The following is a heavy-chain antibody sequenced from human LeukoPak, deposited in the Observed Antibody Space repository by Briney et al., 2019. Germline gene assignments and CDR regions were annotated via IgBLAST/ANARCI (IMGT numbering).Heavy chain of an antibody. CDR2: INQDGTEK. Sequence: GGSLRLSCAASGFTFSSYWMSWVRQAPGEGLEWVAKINQDGTEKAYVDSVKGRFTISRDNAKNSLYLQMNSLRAEDTAVYYCARDFSTVDINFDYWGQGTLVTVSS. D-gene: IGHD5-12*01. V-gene: IGHV3-7*01. J-gene: IGHJ4*02. CDR1: GFTFSSYW. CDR3: ARDFSTVDINFDY.